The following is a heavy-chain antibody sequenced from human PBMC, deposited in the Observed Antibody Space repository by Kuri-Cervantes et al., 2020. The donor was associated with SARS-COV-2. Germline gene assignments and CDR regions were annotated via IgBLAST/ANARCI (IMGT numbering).Heavy chain of an antibody. CDR3: ATTPPSWSGYYTYYFDY. Sequence: SVKVSCKASGGTFSSYAISWVRQAPGQGPEWMGGIIPIFGTANYAQKFQGRVTITTDESTSTAYMELSSLRSEDTAVYYCATTPPSWSGYYTYYFDYWGQGTLVTVSS. CDR2: IIPIFGTA. CDR1: GGTFSSYA. D-gene: IGHD3-3*01. V-gene: IGHV1-69*05. J-gene: IGHJ4*02.